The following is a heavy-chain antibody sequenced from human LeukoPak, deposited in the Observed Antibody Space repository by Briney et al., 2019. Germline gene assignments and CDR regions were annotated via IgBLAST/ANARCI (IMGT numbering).Heavy chain of an antibody. CDR1: GFTFSGYG. Sequence: GGSLRLSCEASGFTFSGYGMHWVRQAPGKGLEWVAVISYDGSNKYYADSVKGRFTISRDNSKNTLYLQMNSLRAEDTAVYYCAREGTAADAFDIWGQGTMVTVSS. J-gene: IGHJ3*02. CDR3: AREGTAADAFDI. D-gene: IGHD6-13*01. V-gene: IGHV3-30*03. CDR2: ISYDGSNK.